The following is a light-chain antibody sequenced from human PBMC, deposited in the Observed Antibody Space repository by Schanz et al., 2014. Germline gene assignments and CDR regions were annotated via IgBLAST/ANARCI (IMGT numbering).Light chain of an antibody. Sequence: EIVLTQSPVTLSVSPGERATLSCRASQSVSNYLAWYQQKPGQAPRLLMYGASTRATGIPARFSGSGSGTEFTLSISRLEPEDFAVYYCQQYGSSLTFGQGTRLEIK. CDR1: QSVSNY. CDR2: GAS. CDR3: QQYGSSLT. V-gene: IGKV3-20*01. J-gene: IGKJ5*01.